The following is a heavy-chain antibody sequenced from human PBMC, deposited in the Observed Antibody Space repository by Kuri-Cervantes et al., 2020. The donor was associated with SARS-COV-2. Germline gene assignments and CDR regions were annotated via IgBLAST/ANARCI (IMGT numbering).Heavy chain of an antibody. D-gene: IGHD1-26*01. V-gene: IGHV3-21*01. CDR3: ATTLVGARNY. Sequence: GESLKISCAASGFTFSSYAMSWVRQAPGKGLERVSSISSSSSYIYYADSVKGRFTISRDNAKNSLYLQMNSLRAEDTAVYYCATTLVGARNYWGQGTLVTVSS. CDR2: ISSSSSYI. CDR1: GFTFSSYA. J-gene: IGHJ4*02.